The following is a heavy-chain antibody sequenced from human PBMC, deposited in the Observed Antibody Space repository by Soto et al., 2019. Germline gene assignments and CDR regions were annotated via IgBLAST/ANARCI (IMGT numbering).Heavy chain of an antibody. Sequence: LRLSCAASGFTFRSYTMHWVRQAPGKGLEWVSSITSSSSYTYYADSLRGRFTISRDNAQNSLYLQFNSLRAEDTAVYYCARAEGSYSSSSFGGHWGRGTLVTVSS. J-gene: IGHJ4*02. D-gene: IGHD6-6*01. CDR1: GFTFRSYT. V-gene: IGHV3-21*01. CDR2: ITSSSSYT. CDR3: ARAEGSYSSSSFGGH.